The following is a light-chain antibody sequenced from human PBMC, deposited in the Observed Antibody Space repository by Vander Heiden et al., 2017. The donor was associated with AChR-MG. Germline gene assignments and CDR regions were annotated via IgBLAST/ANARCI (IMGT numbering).Light chain of an antibody. Sequence: IVFTQSPGTLSLSPGERATLSSRASQSVSSSYLAWYQQKPGQAPRLLIYGASSRATGIPDRFSGSGSGTDFTLTISRLEPEDFAVYYCQQYGSSRVTFGGGTKVEIK. V-gene: IGKV3-20*01. CDR1: QSVSSSY. CDR2: GAS. J-gene: IGKJ4*01. CDR3: QQYGSSRVT.